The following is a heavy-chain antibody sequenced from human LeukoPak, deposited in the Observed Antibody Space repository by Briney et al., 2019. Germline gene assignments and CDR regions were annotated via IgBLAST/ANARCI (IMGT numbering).Heavy chain of an antibody. D-gene: IGHD6-13*01. J-gene: IGHJ4*02. CDR2: MYYSGST. Sequence: SETLSLTCTVSGGSITSDHWNWIRQPPGKGLEWVGSMYYSGSTNYNPSLKSRVTISVDTSKNQFSLKLSSVTAADTAVYYCARVRDGYSSSNYFDYWGQGALVTVSS. CDR1: GGSITSDH. V-gene: IGHV4-59*01. CDR3: ARVRDGYSSSNYFDY.